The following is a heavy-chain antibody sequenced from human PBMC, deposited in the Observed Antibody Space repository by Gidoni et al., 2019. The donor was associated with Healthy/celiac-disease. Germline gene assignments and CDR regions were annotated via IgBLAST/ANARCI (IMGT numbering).Heavy chain of an antibody. CDR1: GFTFSSYA. V-gene: IGHV3-30*01. CDR2: LSYDGSNT. CDR3: AREAGLVVVIPFDI. Sequence: VQLVESGGGVVQPGRSLRLSCAASGFTFSSYAMHWVRQAPGKGLEWVAVLSYDGSNTYYADSVKGRFTISIDNSKHTLYLQLNSLRADDTAVYYCAREAGLVVVIPFDIWGQGTMVTVSS. D-gene: IGHD3-22*01. J-gene: IGHJ3*02.